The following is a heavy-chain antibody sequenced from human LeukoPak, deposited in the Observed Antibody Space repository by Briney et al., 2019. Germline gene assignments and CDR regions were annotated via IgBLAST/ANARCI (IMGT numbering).Heavy chain of an antibody. D-gene: IGHD6-19*01. CDR1: GYTFTSYG. CDR3: ARGSSGWYGRLDF. CDR2: INTNTGNP. V-gene: IGHV7-4-1*02. J-gene: IGHJ4*02. Sequence: GASVKVSCKASGYTFTSYGISWVRQAPGQGLEWMGWINTNTGNPTYAQGFTGRFVFSLDTSVSTAYLLISSLKAEDTAVYYCARGSSGWYGRLDFWGQGTLVTVSS.